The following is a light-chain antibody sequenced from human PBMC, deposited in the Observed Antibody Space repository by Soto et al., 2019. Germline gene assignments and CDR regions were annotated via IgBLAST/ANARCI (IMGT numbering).Light chain of an antibody. J-gene: IGKJ4*01. V-gene: IGKV1-9*01. CDR2: DAS. Sequence: IQLTQSPSSLSASVGDRVTVTCRASDDITNYLAWYQQKAGKAPKLLIYDASTLYSGVPSRFSGSGSGTDFTLTISGLQPEDFATYYCQQLSRYPSTFGGGPRWIS. CDR1: DDITNY. CDR3: QQLSRYPST.